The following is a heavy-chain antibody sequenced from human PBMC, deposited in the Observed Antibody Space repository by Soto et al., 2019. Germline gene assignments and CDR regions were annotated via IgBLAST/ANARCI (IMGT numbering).Heavy chain of an antibody. CDR2: IYSNGNT. J-gene: IGHJ6*02. CDR3: VVEDLGMEV. D-gene: IGHD2-15*01. V-gene: IGHV3-53*01. CDR1: VFTVITNY. Sequence: PGWSLRLSCASSVFTVITNYRTWVRQTPGKGLEWVSIIYSNGNTYYADSVKGRFTTSRDNSKNTLYLQMNSLRVDDTAVYYCVVEDLGMEVWGQGTTVTVSS.